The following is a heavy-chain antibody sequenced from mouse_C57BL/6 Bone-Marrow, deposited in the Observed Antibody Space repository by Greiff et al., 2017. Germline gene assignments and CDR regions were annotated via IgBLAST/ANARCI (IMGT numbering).Heavy chain of an antibody. Sequence: EVQRVESGGGLVQPGGSLKLSCAASGFTFSDYYMYWVRQTPEKRLEWVAYISNGGGSTYYPASVKGRFTISRDNAKNTLYLQMSSLKYEDTAMYYCAGFLRPRDYWGQGTSVTVSS. V-gene: IGHV5-12*01. CDR3: AGFLRPRDY. J-gene: IGHJ4*01. CDR2: ISNGGGST. CDR1: GFTFSDYY.